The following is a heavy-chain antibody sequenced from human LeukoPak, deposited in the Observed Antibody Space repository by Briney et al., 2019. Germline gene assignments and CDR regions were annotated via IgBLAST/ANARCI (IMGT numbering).Heavy chain of an antibody. CDR2: VSGGGVTT. CDR1: GFTFSSYA. V-gene: IGHV3-23*01. J-gene: IGHJ4*02. Sequence: GGSLRLSCAASGFTFSSYAMSWVRQAPGKGLEWVSTVSGGGVTTYYAYSAKGRFTISRDNSKNTLYLQMNSLTAEDTAVYYCPKQSYASGWNPFDYWGQGILVTVSS. CDR3: PKQSYASGWNPFDY. D-gene: IGHD6-19*01.